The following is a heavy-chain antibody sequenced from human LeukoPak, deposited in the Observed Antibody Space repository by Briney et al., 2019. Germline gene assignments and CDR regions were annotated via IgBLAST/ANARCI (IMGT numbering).Heavy chain of an antibody. D-gene: IGHD3-10*01. V-gene: IGHV3-23*01. J-gene: IGHJ6*02. CDR1: RFTFSSYG. Sequence: GGSLRLSCAASRFTFSSYGMTWVRQAPGKGLEWVSTISDTGGGTFYADSVKGRFTISRDNSLNTLFLQMNRLRADDTAIYYCAKEMLRGYYYYGMDVWGQGTTVTVSS. CDR2: ISDTGGGT. CDR3: AKEMLRGYYYYGMDV.